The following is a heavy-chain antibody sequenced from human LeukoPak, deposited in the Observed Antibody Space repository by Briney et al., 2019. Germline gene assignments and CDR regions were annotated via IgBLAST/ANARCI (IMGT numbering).Heavy chain of an antibody. CDR3: ARVRGSRWPTYYFDY. D-gene: IGHD6-13*01. CDR2: INPSGGST. V-gene: IGHV1-46*01. CDR1: GYTFTSYY. J-gene: IGHJ4*02. Sequence: ASVKVSCKASGYTFTSYYMHWVRQAPGQGLEWMGIINPSGGSTSYAQKFQGRVTMTRDTSTSTVYMELSSLRSEDTAVYYCARVRGSRWPTYYFDYWGQGTLVTVSS.